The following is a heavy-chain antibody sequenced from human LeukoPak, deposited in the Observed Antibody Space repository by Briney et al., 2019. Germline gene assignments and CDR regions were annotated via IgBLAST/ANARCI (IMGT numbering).Heavy chain of an antibody. J-gene: IGHJ4*02. CDR1: GGSISSGDYY. Sequence: SETLSLTCTVSGGSISSGDYYWSWIRQPPGKGLEWIGYIYYSGSTNYNPSLKSRVTISVDTSKNQFSLKLSSVTAADTAVYYCARASGLLWFGNFDYWGQGTLVTVSS. CDR3: ARASGLLWFGNFDY. D-gene: IGHD3-10*01. CDR2: IYYSGST. V-gene: IGHV4-61*08.